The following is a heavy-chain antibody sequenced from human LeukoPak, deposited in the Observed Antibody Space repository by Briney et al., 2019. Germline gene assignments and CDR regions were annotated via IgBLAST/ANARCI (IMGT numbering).Heavy chain of an antibody. Sequence: GASVKVSCKASGYTFTSYGISWVRQAPGQGLEWMGWISAYNGNTNYAQKLQGRVTMTTDTSTSTAYTELRSLRSDDTAVYYCARDKGDIVVVPALDYWGQGTLVTVSS. D-gene: IGHD2-2*01. CDR2: ISAYNGNT. V-gene: IGHV1-18*01. J-gene: IGHJ4*02. CDR1: GYTFTSYG. CDR3: ARDKGDIVVVPALDY.